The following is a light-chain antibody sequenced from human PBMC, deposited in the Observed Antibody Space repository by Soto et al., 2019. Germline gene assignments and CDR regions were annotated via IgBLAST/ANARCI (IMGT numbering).Light chain of an antibody. J-gene: IGKJ3*01. Sequence: DIQMTQSRASLSASVGDRVIITCRATQSISSYLNWYQQKPGKAPKLLIYAASSLQSGVPSRFSGSGSGTDITLTISSLQPEDFATYYCQQSYSTPFTFGPGTKVDIK. CDR1: QSISSY. CDR2: AAS. CDR3: QQSYSTPFT. V-gene: IGKV1-39*01.